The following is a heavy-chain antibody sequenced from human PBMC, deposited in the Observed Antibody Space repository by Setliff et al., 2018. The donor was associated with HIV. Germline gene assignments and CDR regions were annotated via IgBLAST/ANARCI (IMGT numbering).Heavy chain of an antibody. Sequence: SETLSLTCAVYGGSLANYYWSWFRQSPGKGLEWIGEIADSGATDYNPSLQSRVTISMDTSKNQFSLKLTAVTAADTAVYYCARLKPPYCSSRSCYWGAFDIWGQGAMVTVSS. CDR3: ARLKPPYCSSRSCYWGAFDI. J-gene: IGHJ3*02. V-gene: IGHV4-34*01. CDR2: IADSGAT. D-gene: IGHD2-2*01. CDR1: GGSLANYY.